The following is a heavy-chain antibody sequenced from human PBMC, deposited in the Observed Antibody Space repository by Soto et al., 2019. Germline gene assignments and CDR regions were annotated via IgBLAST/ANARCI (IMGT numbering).Heavy chain of an antibody. V-gene: IGHV4-59*01. CDR2: IYYSGST. J-gene: IGHJ6*02. Sequence: QVQLQESGPGLVKPSETLSLTCTVSGGSISSYYWSWIRQPPGKGLEWIGYIYYSGSTNYNPSLKSRVTISVDTSKNQFSLNLSSVTAADTAVYYCAREGYSSGYYYYYGMDVWGQGTTVTVSS. CDR3: AREGYSSGYYYYYGMDV. CDR1: GGSISSYY. D-gene: IGHD3-22*01.